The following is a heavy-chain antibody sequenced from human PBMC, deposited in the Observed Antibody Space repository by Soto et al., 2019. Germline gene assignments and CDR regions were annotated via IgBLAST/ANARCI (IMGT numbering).Heavy chain of an antibody. Sequence: SLKISSKGFGYSFTTYWIGWVRQIPGKGLEWMGIIFPGDSDTRYIPSFQGQVTISADKSVNTAYLQWRSLKAADTAMYYCARTLYANADSGMYICGQGTTVTVSS. J-gene: IGHJ6*02. CDR3: ARTLYANADSGMYI. CDR2: IFPGDSDT. D-gene: IGHD2-8*01. CDR1: GYSFTTYW. V-gene: IGHV5-51*01.